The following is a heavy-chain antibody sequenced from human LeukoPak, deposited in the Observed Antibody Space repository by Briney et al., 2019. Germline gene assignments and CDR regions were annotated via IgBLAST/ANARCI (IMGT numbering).Heavy chain of an antibody. V-gene: IGHV3-72*01. CDR3: VRVGSVSGSDYLDY. Sequence: GGSLRLSCAVSGFTLSDHFLGWVRQAPGKGMGWVGRSRNKAKSNTTKYAADVKGRFTISRDDSKNSLYLQMNSLETEDTAVYYCVRVGSVSGSDYLDYWGQGTLVTVSS. CDR1: GFTLSDHF. CDR2: SRNKAKSNTT. D-gene: IGHD6-19*01. J-gene: IGHJ4*02.